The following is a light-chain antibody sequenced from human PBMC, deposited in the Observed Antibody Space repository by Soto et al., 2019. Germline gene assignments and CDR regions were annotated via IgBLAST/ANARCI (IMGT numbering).Light chain of an antibody. J-gene: IGLJ1*01. V-gene: IGLV2-14*01. CDR1: SSDVGGYNY. CDR3: NSYTRKSTGV. CDR2: EVS. Sequence: QSVLTQPASVSGSPGQSITISCTGTSSDVGGYNYVSWYQQHPGKAPKLIIYEVSNRTSGVSNRFSGSKSGNTASLTISGLQAEDEADYYCNSYTRKSTGVFGTGTKVTVL.